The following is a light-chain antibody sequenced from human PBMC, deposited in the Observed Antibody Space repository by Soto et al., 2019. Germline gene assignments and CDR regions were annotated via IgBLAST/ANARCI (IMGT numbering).Light chain of an antibody. CDR3: QQYDSSWT. V-gene: IGKV3-20*01. CDR1: QSVPSNF. J-gene: IGKJ1*01. Sequence: EIGLTQSAGTLSLSPGERATLSCRASQSVPSNFLAWYQQKPGQAPILLIYGVSRRATGIPDRFSGSGSGTDFTLTISRLEPEDFAVYYCQQYDSSWTFGQGTKVEIK. CDR2: GVS.